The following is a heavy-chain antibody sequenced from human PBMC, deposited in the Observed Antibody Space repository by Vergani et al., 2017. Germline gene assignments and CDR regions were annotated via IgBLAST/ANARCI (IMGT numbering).Heavy chain of an antibody. Sequence: EVQLVESGGGLVQPGRSLRLSCTASGFTFGDYAMSWVRQAPGKGLEWVSGISASGGSTYYADSVKGRFTISRDISKNTLYLQMNSLRAEDTAVYYCAKAPPSHNYHYYGMDVWGQGTTVTVSS. CDR3: AKAPPSHNYHYYGMDV. CDR1: GFTFGDYA. V-gene: IGHV3-23*04. CDR2: ISASGGST. J-gene: IGHJ6*02. D-gene: IGHD5-24*01.